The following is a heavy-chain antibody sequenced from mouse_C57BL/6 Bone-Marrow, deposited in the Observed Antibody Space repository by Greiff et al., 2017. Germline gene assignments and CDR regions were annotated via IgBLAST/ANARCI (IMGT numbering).Heavy chain of an antibody. Sequence: DVKLQESGAELVRPGASVKLSCTASGFNIKDDYMHWVKQRPEQGLEWIGWIDPENGDTEYASKFQGKATITADTSSNTAYLQLSSLTSEDTAVYYCTTVITTVVAMDYWGQGTSVTVSS. CDR2: IDPENGDT. D-gene: IGHD1-1*01. V-gene: IGHV14-4*01. CDR1: GFNIKDDY. J-gene: IGHJ4*01. CDR3: TTVITTVVAMDY.